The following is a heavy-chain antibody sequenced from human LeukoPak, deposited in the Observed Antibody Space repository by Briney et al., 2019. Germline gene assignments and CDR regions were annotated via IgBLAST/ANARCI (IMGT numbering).Heavy chain of an antibody. CDR3: ARDKPRGSYDGSIFDS. CDR1: GLTFSTSG. Sequence: GGSLRLSCTASGLTFSTSGFNWVRQAPGKGLEWVAIISYDGGEIYYVDSVKGRFTLSRDNAKSSVYLQMNSLRAEDAAVYYCARDKPRGSYDGSIFDSWGQGTLVTVSS. D-gene: IGHD3-16*01. J-gene: IGHJ4*02. CDR2: ISYDGGEI. V-gene: IGHV3-7*01.